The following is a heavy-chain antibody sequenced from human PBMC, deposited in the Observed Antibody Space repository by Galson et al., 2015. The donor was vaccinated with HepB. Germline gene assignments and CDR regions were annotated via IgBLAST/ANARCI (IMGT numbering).Heavy chain of an antibody. CDR2: INHSGST. Sequence: LRLSCAASGFTFGDYAMSWFRQAPGKGLEWIGEINHSGSTNDNPSLKSRITISVDTSKNQFSLKLTSVTAADAAVYYCARGPASVVYDYVWGSSRQPLYYLDSWGQGTLLTVSS. J-gene: IGHJ4*02. V-gene: IGHV4-34*01. CDR1: GFTFGDYA. D-gene: IGHD3-16*02. CDR3: ARGPASVVYDYVWGSSRQPLYYLDS.